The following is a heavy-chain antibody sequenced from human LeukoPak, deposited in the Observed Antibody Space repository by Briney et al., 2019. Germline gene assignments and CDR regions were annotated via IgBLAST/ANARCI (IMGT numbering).Heavy chain of an antibody. D-gene: IGHD3-22*01. CDR2: TAGSGISK. CDR3: ARLPTFYYDSSGYHYDY. J-gene: IGHJ4*02. V-gene: IGHV3-23*01. CDR1: GFTFNNHA. Sequence: QTGGSLRLSCVASGFTFNNHAMSWVRQAPGRGLEWASSTAGSGISKDYADSVKGRFTISKDKSKNTLYLQMDNLRAEDTGVYFCARLPTFYYDSSGYHYDYWGQGTLVTVSS.